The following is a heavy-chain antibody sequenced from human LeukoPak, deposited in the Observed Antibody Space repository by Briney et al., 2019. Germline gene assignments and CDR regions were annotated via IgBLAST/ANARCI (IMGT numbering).Heavy chain of an antibody. V-gene: IGHV4-61*02. CDR3: ARGYCSGGSCYESRGWFDY. Sequence: PSQTLSLTCTVSGGSISSGNYYWSWIRQPAGKGLEWIGRVGSTNNNPSLKSRVTISVDTSKNQFSLKLSSVTAADTAVYFCARGYCSGGSCYESRGWFDYWGQGTLVTVSS. D-gene: IGHD2-15*01. CDR1: GGSISSGNYY. CDR2: VGST. J-gene: IGHJ4*02.